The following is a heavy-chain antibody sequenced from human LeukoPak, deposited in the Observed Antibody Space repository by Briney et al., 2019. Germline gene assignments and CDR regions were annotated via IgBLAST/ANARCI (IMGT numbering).Heavy chain of an antibody. J-gene: IGHJ4*02. V-gene: IGHV1-18*01. CDR1: GYTFTGYG. Sequence: EASVKVSCKASGYTFTGYGISWVRQAPGQGLEWMGWISAYNGNTNYAQKLQGRVTMTTDTSTSTAYKELRSLRSDDTAVYYCARADIVVVVAADYYFDYWGQGTLVTVSS. CDR3: ARADIVVVVAADYYFDY. D-gene: IGHD2-15*01. CDR2: ISAYNGNT.